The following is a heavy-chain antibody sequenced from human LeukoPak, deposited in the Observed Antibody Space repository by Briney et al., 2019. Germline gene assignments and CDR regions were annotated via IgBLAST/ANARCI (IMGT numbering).Heavy chain of an antibody. J-gene: IGHJ4*02. V-gene: IGHV1-18*01. Sequence: ASVKVSCKASGYTFTSYGISWVRQAPGQGLEWMGWISAYNGNTNYAQKLQGRVTMTTDTSTSKAYMELRSLRSDDTAVYYCARPTYYHDSSGYYSTPGFDYWGQGTLVTVSS. D-gene: IGHD3-22*01. CDR2: ISAYNGNT. CDR1: GYTFTSYG. CDR3: ARPTYYHDSSGYYSTPGFDY.